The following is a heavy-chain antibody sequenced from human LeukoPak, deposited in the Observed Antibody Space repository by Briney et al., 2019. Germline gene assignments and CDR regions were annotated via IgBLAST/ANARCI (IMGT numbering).Heavy chain of an antibody. D-gene: IGHD3-22*01. Sequence: GGSLRLSCAASGFTFSRYWMNWVRQAPGKGLEWVANIKEDGSAQNYVDSVKGRFTISRDNAKNSLYLQMNSLRAEDTAVYYCAREGDYDSSGYYLDYWGQGTLVTVSS. CDR3: AREGDYDSSGYYLDY. J-gene: IGHJ4*02. CDR1: GFTFSRYW. V-gene: IGHV3-7*01. CDR2: IKEDGSAQ.